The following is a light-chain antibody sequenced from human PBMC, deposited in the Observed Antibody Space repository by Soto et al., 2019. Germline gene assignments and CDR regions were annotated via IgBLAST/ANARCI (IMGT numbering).Light chain of an antibody. Sequence: IVMTQSPVTLSVSPGERATLSCRASQSVSTNVAWYQQKPGQAPRLLIYGASTRATGIAARFSGSGSGTEFTLTISSLLSDGLAVYFCRQYNELVTFGGGTRVEIK. CDR1: QSVSTN. J-gene: IGKJ4*01. V-gene: IGKV3D-15*01. CDR3: RQYNELVT. CDR2: GAS.